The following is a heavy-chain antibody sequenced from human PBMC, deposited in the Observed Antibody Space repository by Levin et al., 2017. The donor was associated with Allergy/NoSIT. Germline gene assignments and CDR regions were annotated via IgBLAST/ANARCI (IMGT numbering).Heavy chain of an antibody. CDR1: GFTFSSFA. V-gene: IGHV3-64D*06. CDR2: ISSNGGST. J-gene: IGHJ3*02. CDR3: VKVAWYTTGPTSGSAYDN. D-gene: IGHD1-1*01. Sequence: GGSLRLSCSASGFTFSSFAMHWVRQAPGKRLEYVSAISSNGGSTYYADPVKGRFTISRDNSKNTLYLQMSSLTTEDTAVYYCVKVAWYTTGPTSGSAYDNWGQGTMVTVSS.